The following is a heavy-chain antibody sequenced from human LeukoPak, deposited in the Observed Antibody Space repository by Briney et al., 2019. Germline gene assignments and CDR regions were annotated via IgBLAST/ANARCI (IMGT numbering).Heavy chain of an antibody. Sequence: ASVKVSCKASGYTFTGYYMHWVRQAPGQGLEWMGWINPNSGGTNYAQKFQGRVTMTRDTSINTAYMELSRLRSDDTAVYYRARTMIVGYLGLFDPWGQGTLVTVSS. D-gene: IGHD3-22*01. J-gene: IGHJ5*02. CDR1: GYTFTGYY. CDR2: INPNSGGT. CDR3: ARTMIVGYLGLFDP. V-gene: IGHV1-2*02.